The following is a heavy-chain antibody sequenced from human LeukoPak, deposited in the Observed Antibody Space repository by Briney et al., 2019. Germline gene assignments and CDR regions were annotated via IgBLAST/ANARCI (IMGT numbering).Heavy chain of an antibody. CDR2: ISDSAGFT. D-gene: IGHD2/OR15-2a*01. CDR1: GFTCSSYA. CDR3: AKYYTNHYYNGMDV. V-gene: IGHV3-23*01. J-gene: IGHJ6*01. Sequence: PGGSLTLSCAVAGFTCSSYAMRWGRQAPGKGLEWVSTISDSAGFTYHGDSVRGRFTLSRDNSKNTLYLQMNSLRAEDTAVYYCAKYYTNHYYNGMDVWGEGTTFTVSS.